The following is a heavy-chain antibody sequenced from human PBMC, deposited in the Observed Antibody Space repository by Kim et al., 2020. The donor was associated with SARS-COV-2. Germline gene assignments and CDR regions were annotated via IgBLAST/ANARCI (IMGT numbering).Heavy chain of an antibody. CDR1: GGSISHYF. Sequence: SETLSLTCTVSGGSISHYFWSWIRQPPGKGLEWLGSIYYSGSTKYKPSLKSRVTMSVDTSKNQFSLKLTSVTAADAAAYYCARHRNYDVLTGYPYPDFD. J-gene: IGHJ4*01. V-gene: IGHV4-59*08. CDR3: ARHRNYDVLTGYPYPDFD. D-gene: IGHD3-9*01. CDR2: IYYSGST.